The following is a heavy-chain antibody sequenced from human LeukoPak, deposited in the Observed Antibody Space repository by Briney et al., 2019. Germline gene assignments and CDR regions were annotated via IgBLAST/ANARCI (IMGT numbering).Heavy chain of an antibody. D-gene: IGHD6-13*01. Sequence: SETLSLTCAVYGGSFSGYYWSWIRQPPGKGLEWIGEINHSGGTNYNPSLKSRVTISVDTSKNQFSLKLSSVTAADTAVYYCASRPGYSSSWYGSWGQGTLVTVSS. J-gene: IGHJ4*02. CDR1: GGSFSGYY. V-gene: IGHV4-34*01. CDR2: INHSGGT. CDR3: ASRPGYSSSWYGS.